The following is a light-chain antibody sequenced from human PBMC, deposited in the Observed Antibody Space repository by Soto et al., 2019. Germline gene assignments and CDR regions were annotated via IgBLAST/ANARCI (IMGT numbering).Light chain of an antibody. J-gene: IGKJ1*01. CDR2: TAS. V-gene: IGKV1-9*01. CDR3: LQLNSYPRT. Sequence: IQLTQSPSSLSASVGDRVSITCRASQGISSYLAWYQQKPGKAPKLLIYTASTLQSGVPSRFSGSGSGTDFTLTISSLQPDDFATYYCLQLNSYPRTFGQGAKADI. CDR1: QGISSY.